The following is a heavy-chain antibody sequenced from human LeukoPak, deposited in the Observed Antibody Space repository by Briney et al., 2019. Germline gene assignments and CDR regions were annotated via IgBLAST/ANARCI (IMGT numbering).Heavy chain of an antibody. V-gene: IGHV3-23*01. CDR3: AKGLSGYYHLFDY. D-gene: IGHD3-22*01. J-gene: IGHJ4*02. CDR2: ISGSGGST. Sequence: PGGSLRLSCAASGFTFSNYVMSWVRQAPGKGLEWVSGISGSGGSTYYADSVKGRFTISRDSLKNTLYLQMNSLRAEDTAVYYCAKGLSGYYHLFDYWGQGTLVTVSS. CDR1: GFTFSNYV.